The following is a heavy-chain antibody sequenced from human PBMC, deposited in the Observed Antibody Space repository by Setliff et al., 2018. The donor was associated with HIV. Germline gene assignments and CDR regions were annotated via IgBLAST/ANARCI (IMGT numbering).Heavy chain of an antibody. CDR1: GYTFIGDY. D-gene: IGHD5-12*01. Sequence: ASVKVSCKASGYTFIGDYMHWVRQAPGQGLEWMGWINPNSGGTNFAQKFQGRVTMTRDTSISTAYMELSRLRSDDTAVYYCARGGLATGAFDIWGQGTMVTVPS. J-gene: IGHJ3*02. CDR3: ARGGLATGAFDI. V-gene: IGHV1-2*02. CDR2: INPNSGGT.